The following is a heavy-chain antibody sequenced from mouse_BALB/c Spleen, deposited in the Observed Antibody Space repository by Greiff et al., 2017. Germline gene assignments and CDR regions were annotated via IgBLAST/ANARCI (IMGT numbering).Heavy chain of an antibody. CDR1: GFTFSSYA. J-gene: IGHJ2*01. V-gene: IGHV5-6-5*01. CDR3: ARGHRGDRYDNFAH. Sequence: DVMLVESGGGLVKPGGSLKLSCAASGFTFSSYAMSWVRQTPEKRLEWVASISSGGSTYYPDSVKGRFTISRDNARNILYLQMSSLRSEDTAMYYCARGHRGDRYDNFAHWGQGTTLTVTS. CDR2: ISSGGST. D-gene: IGHD2-14*01.